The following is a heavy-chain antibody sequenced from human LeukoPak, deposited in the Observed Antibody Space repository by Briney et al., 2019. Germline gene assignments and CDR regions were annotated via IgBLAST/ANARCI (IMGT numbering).Heavy chain of an antibody. CDR2: IGWNSGSI. D-gene: IGHD5-18*01. CDR1: GFTFDDYA. Sequence: PGRSLRLSCAASGFTFDDYAMHWVRQAPGKGLEGVSGIGWNSGSIAYAVSVKGRFTISRDNAKSSLYLQMNSLRAEDMAFYYCAKDSERDSTMVIDYWGQGTLVTVSS. CDR3: AKDSERDSTMVIDY. J-gene: IGHJ4*02. V-gene: IGHV3-9*03.